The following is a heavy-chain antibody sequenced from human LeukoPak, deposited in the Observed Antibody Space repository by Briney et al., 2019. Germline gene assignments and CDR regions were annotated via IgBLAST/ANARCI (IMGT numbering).Heavy chain of an antibody. Sequence: SETLSLTCTVSGGSITDYHWSWIRQAPGKGLEWIGYISDSGSTNYNPSLRSRVTISVDTSKNQFSLKLSSVTAADTALYYCARYDYGDCWFDPWGQGTLVTVSS. V-gene: IGHV4-59*01. D-gene: IGHD4-17*01. J-gene: IGHJ5*02. CDR3: ARYDYGDCWFDP. CDR2: ISDSGST. CDR1: GGSITDYH.